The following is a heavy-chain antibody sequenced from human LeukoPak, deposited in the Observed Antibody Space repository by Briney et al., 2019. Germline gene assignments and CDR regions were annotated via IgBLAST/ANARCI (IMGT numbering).Heavy chain of an antibody. J-gene: IGHJ3*02. CDR1: GYTFTGYY. D-gene: IGHD4-23*01. CDR3: ARDNPYGGKSSDAFDI. Sequence: GASVKVSCKASGYTFTGYYMHWVRQAPGQGLEWMGWINPNSGGTNYAQKFQGRVTMTRDTSISTAYMELSRLRSDDTAVYYCARDNPYGGKSSDAFDIWGQGTMVTVSS. CDR2: INPNSGGT. V-gene: IGHV1-2*02.